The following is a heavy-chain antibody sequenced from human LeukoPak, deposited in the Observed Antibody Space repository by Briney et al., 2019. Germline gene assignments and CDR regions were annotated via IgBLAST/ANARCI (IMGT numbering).Heavy chain of an antibody. CDR2: ISAYNGNT. Sequence: ASVKVSCKASGYTFTSYGISWVRQAPGQGLEWMGWISAYNGNTNYAQKLQGRVTMTTDTSTSTAYMELRSLRSDDTAVYYCARDGVTVTVRWVFYYYYYMDVWGKGTTVTVSS. CDR1: GYTFTSYG. J-gene: IGHJ6*03. V-gene: IGHV1-18*01. CDR3: ARDGVTVTVRWVFYYYYYMDV. D-gene: IGHD4-11*01.